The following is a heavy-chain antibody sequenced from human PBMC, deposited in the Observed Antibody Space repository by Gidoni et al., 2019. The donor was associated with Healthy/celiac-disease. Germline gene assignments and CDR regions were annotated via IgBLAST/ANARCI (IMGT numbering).Heavy chain of an antibody. D-gene: IGHD2-8*01. V-gene: IGHV3-21*01. Sequence: EVQLVESGGGLVKPGGYLRLSCAASGFTFSSYSMNWVRQAPGKGLEWVSSISSSSSYIYYADSVKGLFTISRDNAKNSLYLQMNSLRAEDTAVYYCARDGPRGVLTMDVWGQGTTVTVSS. CDR1: GFTFSSYS. CDR3: ARDGPRGVLTMDV. CDR2: ISSSSSYI. J-gene: IGHJ6*02.